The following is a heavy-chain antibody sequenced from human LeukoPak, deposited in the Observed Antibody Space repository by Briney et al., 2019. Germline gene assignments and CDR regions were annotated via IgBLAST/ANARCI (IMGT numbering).Heavy chain of an antibody. V-gene: IGHV4-31*03. CDR3: ARVRGSLLVL. Sequence: SHALSLTCTVSGGPISSGGYYWSWIRQHPGKGLEWIGYIYYSGSTYYNPSLKSRVTISVDTSKNQFSLKLSSVTAADTAVYYCARVRGSLLVLWGQGTLVTVSS. D-gene: IGHD2-15*01. CDR1: GGPISSGGYY. J-gene: IGHJ4*02. CDR2: IYYSGST.